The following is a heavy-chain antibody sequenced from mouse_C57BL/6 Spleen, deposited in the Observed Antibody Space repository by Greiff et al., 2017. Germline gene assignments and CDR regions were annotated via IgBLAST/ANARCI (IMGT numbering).Heavy chain of an antibody. Sequence: QVQLQQSGAELVKPGASVKMSCKASGYTFTTYPIEWMKQNHGKSLEWIGNFHPYNDDTKYNEKFKGKATLTVEKSSSTVYVELSGLTSDDSAVYYCSIITTGDYYAMDYWGQGTSVTVSS. CDR2: FHPYNDDT. V-gene: IGHV1-47*01. CDR3: SIITTGDYYAMDY. D-gene: IGHD1-2*01. J-gene: IGHJ4*01. CDR1: GYTFTTYP.